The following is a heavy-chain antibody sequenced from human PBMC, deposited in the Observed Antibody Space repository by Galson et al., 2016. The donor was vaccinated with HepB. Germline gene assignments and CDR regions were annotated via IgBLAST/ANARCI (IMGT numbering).Heavy chain of an antibody. CDR2: IRSSDDKT. Sequence: FAASGFIFSDYHMSWIRQAPGKGLEWVSYIRSSDDKTNYADSVKGRFTISRDHAKNLLYLQMNSLRAEDTAVYYCAKGGVGPIYYDTSGPNDSWGLGTLVTVSS. J-gene: IGHJ4*02. D-gene: IGHD3-22*01. CDR3: AKGGVGPIYYDTSGPNDS. V-gene: IGHV3-11*05. CDR1: GFIFSDYH.